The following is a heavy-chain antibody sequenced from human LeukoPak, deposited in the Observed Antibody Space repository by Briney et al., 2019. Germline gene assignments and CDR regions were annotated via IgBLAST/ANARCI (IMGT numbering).Heavy chain of an antibody. V-gene: IGHV1-8*01. CDR1: GYTFTSYD. J-gene: IGHJ6*03. D-gene: IGHD6-13*01. CDR3: ARLAAAIEPNYYYYYCYMDV. CDR2: MNPNSGNI. Sequence: GASVKVSCKASGYTFTSYDINWVGQATGQGLEWMGWMNPNSGNIGYAQKFQGRVTMTRNTSISTAYMELSSLRSEDTAVYYCARLAAAIEPNYYYYYCYMDVWGKGTTVTVSS.